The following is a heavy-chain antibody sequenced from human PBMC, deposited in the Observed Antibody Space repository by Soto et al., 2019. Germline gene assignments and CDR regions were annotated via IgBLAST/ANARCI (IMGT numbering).Heavy chain of an antibody. J-gene: IGHJ4*02. V-gene: IGHV3-33*01. D-gene: IGHD6-19*01. CDR2: IWYDGSNE. Sequence: QVQLVESGGGVVQPGRSLRLSCAASGFTFSSYGMHWVRQAPGKGLEWVAVIWYDGSNENYADSVKGRFTISRDNSKNTRYLQMSSRRAEDTALYYCARDRRGSGWYDYFDYWGQGTLVTVSS. CDR3: ARDRRGSGWYDYFDY. CDR1: GFTFSSYG.